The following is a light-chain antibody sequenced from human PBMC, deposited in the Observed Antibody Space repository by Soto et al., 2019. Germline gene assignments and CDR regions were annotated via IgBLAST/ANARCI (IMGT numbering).Light chain of an antibody. CDR2: LGS. CDR1: QSLLHSNGYNY. Sequence: DIVMTHSPLSLPVTPGEPASISCRSSQSLLHSNGYNYLDWYLQKPGQSPQLLIYLGSNRASGVPDRFSGSGSGTDFTLKISRVEAEDVGVYYCMQALQTPPHTFGQGTKLEI. J-gene: IGKJ2*01. V-gene: IGKV2-28*01. CDR3: MQALQTPPHT.